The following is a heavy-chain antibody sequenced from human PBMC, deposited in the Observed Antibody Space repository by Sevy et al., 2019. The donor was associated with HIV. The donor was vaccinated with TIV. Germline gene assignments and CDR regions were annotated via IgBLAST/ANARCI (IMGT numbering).Heavy chain of an antibody. CDR2: IYSGGST. J-gene: IGHJ6*02. D-gene: IGHD5-12*01. Sequence: GGCLRLSCAASGFTVSSNYMSWVRQAPGKGLEWVSVIYSGGSTYYADSVKGRFTITRDNSKNTLYLQMNSLRAEDTAVYYCARERSEMATIEWNPRGVYYYYGMDVWGQGTTVTVSS. V-gene: IGHV3-53*01. CDR3: ARERSEMATIEWNPRGVYYYYGMDV. CDR1: GFTVSSNY.